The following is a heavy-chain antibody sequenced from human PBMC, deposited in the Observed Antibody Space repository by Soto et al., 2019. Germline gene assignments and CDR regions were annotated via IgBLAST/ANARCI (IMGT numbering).Heavy chain of an antibody. CDR1: GGSINNYY. CDR3: ARGIEGWYQGRYYYGMDV. V-gene: IGHV4-59*01. J-gene: IGHJ6*02. D-gene: IGHD6-19*01. Sequence: SETLSLTCTVSGGSINNYYWSWIRQPPGKGLEWIGYIYYSGSTNYNPSLKSRVTISVDTSKNQFSLKLSSVTAADTAVYYCARGIEGWYQGRYYYGMDVWGQGTTVNVSS. CDR2: IYYSGST.